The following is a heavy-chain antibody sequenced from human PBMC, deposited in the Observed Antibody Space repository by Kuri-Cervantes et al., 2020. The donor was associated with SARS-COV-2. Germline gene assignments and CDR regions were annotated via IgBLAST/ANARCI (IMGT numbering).Heavy chain of an antibody. CDR1: GGSIRTYC. V-gene: IGHV4-59*01. D-gene: IGHD2-8*01. J-gene: IGHJ6*03. CDR3: ARLGKNCTNGICNTYHYYYMDV. Sequence: SETLSLTCTVSGGSIRTYCWGWIRQPPGKGLEWIGYIYYSGSTNYNPPLKSRVTVSVDTSKNQFFLKLSSVTAADTAVYYCARLGKNCTNGICNTYHYYYMDVWGKGTTVTVSS. CDR2: IYYSGST.